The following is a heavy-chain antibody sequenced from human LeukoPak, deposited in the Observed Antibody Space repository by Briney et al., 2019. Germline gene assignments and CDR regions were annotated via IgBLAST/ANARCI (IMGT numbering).Heavy chain of an antibody. Sequence: GASVKVSCKASGGTFSSYAISWVRQAPGQGLEWMGRIIPILGIANYAQKFQGRVTITADKSTSTAYMELSSLRSEDTAVYYCARDTPYYDSSGYWGGDAFDIWGQGTMVTVSS. CDR2: IIPILGIA. CDR1: GGTFSSYA. CDR3: ARDTPYYDSSGYWGGDAFDI. V-gene: IGHV1-69*04. J-gene: IGHJ3*02. D-gene: IGHD3-22*01.